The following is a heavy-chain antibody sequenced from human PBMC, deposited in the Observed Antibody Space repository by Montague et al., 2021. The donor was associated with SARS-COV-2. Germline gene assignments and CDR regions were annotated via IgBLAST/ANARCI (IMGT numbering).Heavy chain of an antibody. V-gene: IGHV4-39*07. CDR1: GGSISSSSYY. J-gene: IGHJ6*02. CDR3: ARDLVERSSWGTYYYYGMDV. Sequence: SETLSLTCTVSGGSISSSSYYWGWIRQPPGKGLEWIGSIYYSGSTYYNPSLKSRVTISVDTSKNQFSLKLGSVTAADTAVYYCARDLVERSSWGTYYYYGMDVWGQGTTVTVSS. CDR2: IYYSGST. D-gene: IGHD6-13*01.